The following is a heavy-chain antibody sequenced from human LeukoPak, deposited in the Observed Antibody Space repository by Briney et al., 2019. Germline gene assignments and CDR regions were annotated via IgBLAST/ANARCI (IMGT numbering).Heavy chain of an antibody. Sequence: SETLSLTCAVYGGSFSGYYWSWIRQPPGKGLEWIGYIYYSGSTNYNPSLKSRVTISVDTSKNQFSLKLSSVTAADTAVYYCARYYGYYYYYMDVWGKGTTVTISS. CDR3: ARYYGYYYYYMDV. CDR1: GGSFSGYY. J-gene: IGHJ6*03. V-gene: IGHV4-59*01. D-gene: IGHD3-10*01. CDR2: IYYSGST.